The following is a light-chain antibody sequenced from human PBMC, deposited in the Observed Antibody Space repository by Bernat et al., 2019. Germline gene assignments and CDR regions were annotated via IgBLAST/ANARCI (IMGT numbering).Light chain of an antibody. CDR2: KGT. J-gene: IGLJ3*02. CDR1: GLTNQY. CDR3: QSADSSGTSWV. Sequence: SYDLTQSPSVSVSPGQTATITCSGNGLTNQYASWYQQKSGQAPLLLIYKGTERPSGVPERFTGSTSGTTVTLTISGVQAEDEADYYCQSADSSGTSWVFGGGTKLTVL. V-gene: IGLV3-25*03.